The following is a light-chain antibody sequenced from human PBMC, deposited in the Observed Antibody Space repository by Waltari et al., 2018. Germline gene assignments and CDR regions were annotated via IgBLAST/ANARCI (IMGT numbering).Light chain of an antibody. Sequence: EIVMTQSPVMLSVSPGERVTLPCRASQSVSSNLAWYQQRPGQAPRLLIYATSTSATGVPARFSGSGSGTEFSLTISSLQSEDLAVYYCQQYNIGATFGPGTKVDIK. CDR1: QSVSSN. CDR2: ATS. CDR3: QQYNIGAT. V-gene: IGKV3-15*01. J-gene: IGKJ3*01.